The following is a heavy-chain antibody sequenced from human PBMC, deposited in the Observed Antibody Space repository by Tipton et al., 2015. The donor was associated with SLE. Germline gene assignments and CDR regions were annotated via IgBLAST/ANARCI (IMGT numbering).Heavy chain of an antibody. V-gene: IGHV4-59*12. J-gene: IGHJ5*02. CDR3: ARPHYDFRSGNWSDP. Sequence: TLSLTCTVSGGSITGSYWSWIRLPPGKGLEWIGYIYYSGTTNYNPSLKSRVTMSVDTSKNRVSLKLNSVTAADTAVYYCARPHYDFRSGNWSDPWGQGTLVTVSS. D-gene: IGHD3-3*01. CDR2: IYYSGTT. CDR1: GGSITGSY.